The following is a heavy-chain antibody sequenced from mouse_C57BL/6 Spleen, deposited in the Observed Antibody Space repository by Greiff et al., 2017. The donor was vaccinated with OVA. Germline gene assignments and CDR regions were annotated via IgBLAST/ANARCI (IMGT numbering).Heavy chain of an antibody. D-gene: IGHD3-2*01. CDR1: GYTFTSYW. CDR2: IDPSDSYT. CDR3: ARKTVLYFDY. Sequence: QVQLQQPGAELVKPGASVKLSCKASGYTFTSYWMQWVKQRPGQGLEWIGEIDPSDSYTNYNQKFKGKATLTVDTSSSTAYMQLSSLTSEDSAVYYCARKTVLYFDYWGQGTTLTVSS. J-gene: IGHJ2*01. V-gene: IGHV1-50*01.